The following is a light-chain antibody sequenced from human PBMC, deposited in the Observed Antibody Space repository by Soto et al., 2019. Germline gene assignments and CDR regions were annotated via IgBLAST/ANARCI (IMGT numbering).Light chain of an antibody. J-gene: IGLJ3*02. CDR2: GDS. CDR3: CSYTSSSTWV. CDR1: SSDVGNYNL. V-gene: IGLV2-14*02. Sequence: QSVLTQPASVSGSPGQSITISCTGTSSDVGNYNLVSWYQQHPGKAPKVMIYGDSKRPSGVSNRFSGSKSGNTASLTISGLQAEDEADYYCCSYTSSSTWVFGGGTKLTVL.